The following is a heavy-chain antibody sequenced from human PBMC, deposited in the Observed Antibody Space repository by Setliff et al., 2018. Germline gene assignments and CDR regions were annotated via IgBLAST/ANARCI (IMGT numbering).Heavy chain of an antibody. Sequence: PSETLSLTCAVYGGSFSGYSWSWIRQPPGKGLEWIGKINHSGSTNYNPSLKSRVTISIDTSKNQFSLNLNSVTAADTAVYFCARDTPHDPVSSNWYRNWFDPWGQGILVTVSS. CDR1: GGSFSGYS. D-gene: IGHD6-13*01. V-gene: IGHV4-34*01. CDR3: ARDTPHDPVSSNWYRNWFDP. CDR2: INHSGST. J-gene: IGHJ5*02.